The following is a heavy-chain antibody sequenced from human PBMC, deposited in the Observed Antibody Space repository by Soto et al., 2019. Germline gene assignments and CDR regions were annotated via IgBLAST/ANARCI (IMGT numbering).Heavy chain of an antibody. CDR2: VDHSGST. J-gene: IGHJ5*02. Sequence: SETLSLTCAVYGGSFSGYYWSWIRQPPKKGLEWIGEVDHSGSTSYSPSLERRVSISMDTSKSQWSLTLDSVTAADTAVYYCASLGYYDSSGYYSGSDNYWFDPWGQGTLVTVS. D-gene: IGHD3-22*01. CDR1: GGSFSGYY. V-gene: IGHV4-34*01. CDR3: ASLGYYDSSGYYSGSDNYWFDP.